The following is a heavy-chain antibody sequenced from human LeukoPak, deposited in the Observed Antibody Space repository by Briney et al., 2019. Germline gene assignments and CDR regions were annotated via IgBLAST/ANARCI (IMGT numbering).Heavy chain of an antibody. CDR1: GFTLSSVW. CDR2: SNPDGSAT. CDR3: VRSTAGSRDY. Sequence: GGSLRLSCAASGFTLSSVWMHWVRQVPGKGLVWVSRSNPDGSATNYADSVKGRFTISRDNPKNTLYLQMSSLSAEDTAVYYCVRSTAGSRDYWGQGTLVTVSS. J-gene: IGHJ4*02. V-gene: IGHV3-74*01. D-gene: IGHD1-26*01.